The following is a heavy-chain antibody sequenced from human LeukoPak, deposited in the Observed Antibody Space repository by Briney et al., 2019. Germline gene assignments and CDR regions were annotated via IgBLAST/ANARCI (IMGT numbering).Heavy chain of an antibody. V-gene: IGHV3-15*01. CDR1: GFTFSNAW. D-gene: IGHD1-26*01. J-gene: IGHJ4*02. CDR2: IKSKTDGGTT. CDR3: TTDPIVGATRGNY. Sequence: GGSLRLSCAASGFTFSNAWMSWVRQAPGKGLEWVGRIKSKTDGGTTDYAAPVKGRFTISRDDPKNTLYLQMNSLKTEDTAVYYCTTDPIVGATRGNYWGQGTLVTVSS.